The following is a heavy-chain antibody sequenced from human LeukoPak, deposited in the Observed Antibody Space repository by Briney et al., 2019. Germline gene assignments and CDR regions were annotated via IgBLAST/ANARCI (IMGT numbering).Heavy chain of an antibody. D-gene: IGHD6-19*01. CDR3: AREDTYSRGWYGPDY. CDR1: GFTFCSYV. J-gene: IGHJ4*02. CDR2: IISSGITM. Sequence: PGGSLRLSCAASGFTFCSYVMNWVRQAPGKGLERVSYIISSGITMYYADSVKGRFTISRDNAKNSLYLQMNSLRAEDTAVYYCAREDTYSRGWYGPDYWGQGTLVTVSS. V-gene: IGHV3-48*03.